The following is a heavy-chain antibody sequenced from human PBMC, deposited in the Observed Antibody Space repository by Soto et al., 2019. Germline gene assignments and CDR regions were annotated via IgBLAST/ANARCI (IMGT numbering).Heavy chain of an antibody. CDR1: GYTFTSYG. J-gene: IGHJ6*02. CDR2: ISAYNGNT. D-gene: IGHD3-10*01. CDR3: ARVRGLRGLLWVSDYYYYGMDV. Sequence: GASVKVSCKASGYTFTSYGISWVRQAPGQGLEWMGWISAYNGNTNYAQKLQGRVTMTTDTSTSTAYMELRSLRSDDTAVYYCARVRGLRGLLWVSDYYYYGMDVWGQGTTVTVS. V-gene: IGHV1-18*01.